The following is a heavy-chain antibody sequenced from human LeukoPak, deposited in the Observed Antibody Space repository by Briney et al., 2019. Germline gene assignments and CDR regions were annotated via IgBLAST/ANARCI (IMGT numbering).Heavy chain of an antibody. Sequence: GGSLRLSCAASGFTFSSYWMSWVRQAPGKGLEWVANIKQDGSEKYYVDSVKGRFTISRDNAKNSLYLQMNSLRAEDTAVYYCARDDDSSGYYYDSWGQGTLVTVSS. J-gene: IGHJ5*01. CDR1: GFTFSSYW. D-gene: IGHD3-22*01. V-gene: IGHV3-7*01. CDR2: IKQDGSEK. CDR3: ARDDDSSGYYYDS.